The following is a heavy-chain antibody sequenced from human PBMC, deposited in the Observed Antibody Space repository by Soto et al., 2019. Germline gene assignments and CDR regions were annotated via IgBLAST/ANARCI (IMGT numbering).Heavy chain of an antibody. CDR1: GYTLTNYG. J-gene: IGHJ4*02. D-gene: IGHD3-22*01. CDR2: ISGHNGNT. CDR3: ARDRGYYYDSSGYCFGY. Sequence: QVQLVQSGAEVKKPGTSVKVSCKASGYTLTNYGISWVRQAPGQGLEWMGWISGHNGNTNYAQKFQGRVTMTTDTSTSTVNMELRSLRSDDTAVYYCARDRGYYYDSSGYCFGYWGPGTLVTVSS. V-gene: IGHV1-18*01.